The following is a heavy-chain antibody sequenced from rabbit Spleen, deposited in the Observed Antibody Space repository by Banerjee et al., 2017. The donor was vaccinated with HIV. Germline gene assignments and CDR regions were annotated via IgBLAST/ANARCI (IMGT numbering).Heavy chain of an antibody. Sequence: QEQLEESGGDLVKPGASLTLTCTASGFSFSSNYYMCWVRQAPGKGPEWIACIYAGNTIITYYASWAKGRFTISKTSSTTVTLQMTSLTAADTATYFCARDLTDVIGWNFGWWGPGTLVTVS. V-gene: IGHV1S45*01. D-gene: IGHD1-1*01. CDR2: IYAGNTIIT. CDR1: GFSFSSNYY. CDR3: ARDLTDVIGWNFGW. J-gene: IGHJ4*01.